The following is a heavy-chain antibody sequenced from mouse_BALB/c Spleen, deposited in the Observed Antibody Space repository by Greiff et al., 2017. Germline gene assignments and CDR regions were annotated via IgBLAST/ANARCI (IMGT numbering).Heavy chain of an antibody. D-gene: IGHD1-1*01. V-gene: IGHV1-87*01. J-gene: IGHJ4*01. CDR3: ASHYYGSSYEEGYAMDY. CDR2: IYPGDGDT. Sequence: VKLMESGAELARPGASVKLSCKASGYTFTSYWMQWVKQRPGQGLEWIGAIYPGDGDTRYTQKFKGKATLTADKSSSTAYMQLSSLASEDSAVYYCASHYYGSSYEEGYAMDYWGQGTSVTVSS. CDR1: GYTFTSYW.